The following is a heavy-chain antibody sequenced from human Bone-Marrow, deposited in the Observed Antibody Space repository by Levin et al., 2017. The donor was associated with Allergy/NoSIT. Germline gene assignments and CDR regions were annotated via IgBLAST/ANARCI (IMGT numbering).Heavy chain of an antibody. V-gene: IGHV1-18*01. CDR1: GYTFSYYG. Sequence: ASVKVSCKASGYTFSYYGLSWVRQAPGQGLEWLGWISGFDGDAHYAPKVQDRLTMTTDTSTATAYLELTNLRYDDAAVYYCARMVDSAMVLAFDYWGQGTLVTVSS. J-gene: IGHJ4*02. D-gene: IGHD5-18*01. CDR2: ISGFDGDA. CDR3: ARMVDSAMVLAFDY.